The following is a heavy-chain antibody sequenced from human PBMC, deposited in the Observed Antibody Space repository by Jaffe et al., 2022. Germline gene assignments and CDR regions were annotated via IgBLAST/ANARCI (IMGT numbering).Heavy chain of an antibody. D-gene: IGHD3-10*01. CDR3: AHMFGFGELLVNWFDP. CDR2: IYWDDDK. V-gene: IGHV2-5*02. J-gene: IGHJ5*02. CDR1: GFSLSTSGVG. Sequence: QITLKESGPTLVKPTQTLTLTCTFSGFSLSTSGVGVGWIRQPPGKALEWLALIYWDDDKRYSPSLKSRLTITKDTSKNQVVLTMTNMDPVDTATYYCAHMFGFGELLVNWFDPWGQGTLVTVSS.